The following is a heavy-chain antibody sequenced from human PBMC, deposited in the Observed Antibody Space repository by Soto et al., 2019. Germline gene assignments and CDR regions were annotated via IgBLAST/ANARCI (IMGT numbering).Heavy chain of an antibody. CDR3: TTDLYVGATKAEYYYYGMAV. Sequence: GGSLRLSCAASGFTFSNAWMSWVRQAPGKGLEWVGRIKSKTDGETTDYAAPVKGRFTISRDDSKNTLYLQMNSLKTEDTAVYYFTTDLYVGATKAEYYYYGMAVWGQGTTVTVSS. CDR2: IKSKTDGETT. J-gene: IGHJ6*02. CDR1: GFTFSNAW. D-gene: IGHD1-26*01. V-gene: IGHV3-15*01.